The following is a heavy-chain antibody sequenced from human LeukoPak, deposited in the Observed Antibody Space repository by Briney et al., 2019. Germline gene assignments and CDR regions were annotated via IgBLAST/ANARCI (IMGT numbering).Heavy chain of an antibody. Sequence: GGSLRLSCAASGFTFSSNAMSWVRQVPGKGLEWVSAISGSGSDTYYADSVKGRFTISRDNSKSTLYLQMNSLRAEDTAVYYCARDRYSSMWSVFEYWGQGALVTVSS. J-gene: IGHJ4*02. CDR2: ISGSGSDT. CDR1: GFTFSSNA. V-gene: IGHV3-23*01. CDR3: ARDRYSSMWSVFEY. D-gene: IGHD6-13*01.